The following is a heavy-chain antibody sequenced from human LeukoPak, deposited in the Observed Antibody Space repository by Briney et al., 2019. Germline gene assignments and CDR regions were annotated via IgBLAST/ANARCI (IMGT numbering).Heavy chain of an antibody. CDR3: ARAIDTSGHPIGY. CDR1: GLTVSGNC. D-gene: IGHD3-22*01. Sequence: GGSLRLSCGASGLTVSGNCMSWVRQAPGKGLEWVSVLYSDGSTYYSDSVKGRFTISRDNSKNSLYLQMNSLRAEDTAVYYCARAIDTSGHPIGYWGQGTLVTVSS. J-gene: IGHJ4*02. V-gene: IGHV3-53*01. CDR2: LYSDGST.